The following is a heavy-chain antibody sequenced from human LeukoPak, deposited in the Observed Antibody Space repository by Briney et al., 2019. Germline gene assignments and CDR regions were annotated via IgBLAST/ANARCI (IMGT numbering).Heavy chain of an antibody. V-gene: IGHV3-23*01. D-gene: IGHD4-17*01. CDR3: AKAKSVSGDFAYGMDV. CDR1: GFTFNLYA. CDR2: ISGSGGST. Sequence: GGSLRLSCAASGFTFNLYAMNWVRQAPGKGLEWVSRISGSGGSTYNAESVKGRFTISRDNAKNTLFLQMNSLRAEDTAVYHCAKAKSVSGDFAYGMDVWGQGTTVTVSS. J-gene: IGHJ6*02.